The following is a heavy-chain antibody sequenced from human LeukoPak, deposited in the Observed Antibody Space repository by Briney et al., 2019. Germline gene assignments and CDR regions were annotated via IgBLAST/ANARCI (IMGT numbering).Heavy chain of an antibody. CDR2: MYHSGST. CDR1: GYSISSGYY. Sequence: PSETLSLTCTVSGYSISSGYYWGWIRQPPGKGLEWIGYMYHSGSTNYNPSLKSRVTISVDTSKNQFSLKLSSVTAADTAVYYCARHSAHASTNDAFDIWGQGTMVTVSS. J-gene: IGHJ3*02. V-gene: IGHV4-38-2*02. D-gene: IGHD2-2*01. CDR3: ARHSAHASTNDAFDI.